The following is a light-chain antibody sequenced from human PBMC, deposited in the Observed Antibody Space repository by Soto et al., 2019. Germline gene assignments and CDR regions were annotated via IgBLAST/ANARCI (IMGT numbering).Light chain of an antibody. CDR1: QSVTSNY. CDR2: DAS. CDR3: QQRSDWPST. V-gene: IGKV3D-20*02. Sequence: EIVLTQSPGTLSLSPGERATLSCRASQSVTSNYFAWYQQKPGQAPRLLIYDASNRATGIPARFSGSGSGTDFTLTISSLEPDDFAVYYCQQRSDWPSTFGGGTKVQIK. J-gene: IGKJ4*01.